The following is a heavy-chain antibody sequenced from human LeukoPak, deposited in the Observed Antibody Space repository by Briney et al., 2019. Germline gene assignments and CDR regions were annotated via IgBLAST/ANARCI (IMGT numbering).Heavy chain of an antibody. CDR2: IKSKTDGGTT. CDR1: GFTFSNAW. CDR3: TTAIVATTTRNSHLFPSFDY. J-gene: IGHJ4*02. V-gene: IGHV3-15*01. Sequence: PGGSLRLSCAASGFTFSNAWMSWVRQAPGKGLEWVGRIKSKTDGGTTDYAAPVKGRFTISRDDSKNTLYLQMNSLKTEDIAVYYCTTAIVATTTRNSHLFPSFDYWGQGTLVTVSS. D-gene: IGHD5-12*01.